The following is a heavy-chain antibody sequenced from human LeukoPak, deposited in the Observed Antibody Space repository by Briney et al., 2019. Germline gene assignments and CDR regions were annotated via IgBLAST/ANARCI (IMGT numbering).Heavy chain of an antibody. V-gene: IGHV4-39*07. Sequence: SETLSLTCTVSGGSISSSSYYWGWIRQPPGKGLEWIGSIYYSGGTYYNPSLKSRVTISVDTSKNQFSLKLSSVTAADTAVYYCARHWSDYWGQGTLVTVSS. CDR3: ARHWSDY. J-gene: IGHJ4*02. CDR1: GGSISSSSYY. CDR2: IYYSGGT.